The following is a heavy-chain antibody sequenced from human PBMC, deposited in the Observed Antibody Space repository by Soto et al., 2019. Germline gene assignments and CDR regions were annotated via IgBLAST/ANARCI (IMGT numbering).Heavy chain of an antibody. Sequence: PSETLSLTCTVSGGSVSSGSYYWSWNRQPPGKGLEGIGYIYYSGSTNYNPSLKSRVTISVDTSKNQFSLKLSPVTAADTAVYYCARGVAGLFDYWGQGTLVTVSS. V-gene: IGHV4-61*01. J-gene: IGHJ4*02. CDR3: ARGVAGLFDY. CDR1: GGSVSSGSYY. D-gene: IGHD6-19*01. CDR2: IYYSGST.